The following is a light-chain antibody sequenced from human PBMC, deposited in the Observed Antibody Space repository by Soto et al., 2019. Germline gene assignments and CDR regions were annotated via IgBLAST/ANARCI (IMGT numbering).Light chain of an antibody. J-gene: IGLJ3*02. Sequence: QSALTQPASVSGSAGQSITISCSGTMRDVGAYNLVSWYQQHPGTAPKLIIYEVSNRPSGISSRFSGSRSGNTASLTISGLQSEDEGDDYCSAYTARSTLVFGGGTKLTVL. CDR2: EVS. CDR3: SAYTARSTLV. V-gene: IGLV2-14*01. CDR1: MRDVGAYNL.